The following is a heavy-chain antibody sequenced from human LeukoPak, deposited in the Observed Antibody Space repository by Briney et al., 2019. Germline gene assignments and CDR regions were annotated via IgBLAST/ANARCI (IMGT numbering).Heavy chain of an antibody. J-gene: IGHJ4*02. CDR3: AREVGYCSGGSCYSYFHY. Sequence: SETLSLTCTVSGGSISSYYWSWIRQPPGKGLEWIGYIYYSGSTNYNASLTNRVTISVDTSKNQFSLKLSSVTAADTAVYYCAREVGYCSGGSCYSYFHYWGQGTLVTVSS. CDR1: GGSISSYY. V-gene: IGHV4-59*01. CDR2: IYYSGST. D-gene: IGHD2-15*01.